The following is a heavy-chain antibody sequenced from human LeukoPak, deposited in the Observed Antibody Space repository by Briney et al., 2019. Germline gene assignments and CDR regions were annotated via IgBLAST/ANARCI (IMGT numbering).Heavy chain of an antibody. V-gene: IGHV3-7*01. D-gene: IGHD2-15*01. CDR1: GFTFSSYW. CDR3: ARECSGGSCYFGFDY. CDR2: IKQDGSEK. J-gene: IGHJ4*02. Sequence: GGSLRLSCAASGFTFSSYWMSWVGQAPGKGLEWVANIKQDGSEKYYVDSVKGRFTISRDNAKNSLYLQMNSLRAEDTAVYYCARECSGGSCYFGFDYWGQGTLVTVSS.